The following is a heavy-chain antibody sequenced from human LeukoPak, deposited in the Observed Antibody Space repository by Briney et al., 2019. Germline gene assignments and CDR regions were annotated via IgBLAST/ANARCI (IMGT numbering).Heavy chain of an antibody. V-gene: IGHV3-7*01. CDR2: IKQDGSEK. J-gene: IGHJ4*02. CDR3: ARDQDYYDSSGYYLFFDY. Sequence: PGGSLRLSCAASGFTFSTNWMSWVRQAPGKGLEWVANIKQDGSEKYYVDSVKGRFTISRDNAKKSLYLQVNSLRAEDTAVYYCARDQDYYDSSGYYLFFDYWGQGTLVTVSS. CDR1: GFTFSTNW. D-gene: IGHD3-22*01.